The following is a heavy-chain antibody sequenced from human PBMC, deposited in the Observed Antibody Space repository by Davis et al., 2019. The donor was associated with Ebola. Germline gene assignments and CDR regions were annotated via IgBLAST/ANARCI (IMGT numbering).Heavy chain of an antibody. J-gene: IGHJ4*02. CDR1: GFTFSSYS. Sequence: GESLKISCAASGFTFSSYSMNWVRQAPGKGLEWVSSISSSSSYIYYADSVKGRFTISRDNAKNSLYLQMNSLRAEDTAVYYCARDVSSSWYFGDYWGQGTLVTVSS. D-gene: IGHD6-13*01. V-gene: IGHV3-21*01. CDR3: ARDVSSSWYFGDY. CDR2: ISSSSSYI.